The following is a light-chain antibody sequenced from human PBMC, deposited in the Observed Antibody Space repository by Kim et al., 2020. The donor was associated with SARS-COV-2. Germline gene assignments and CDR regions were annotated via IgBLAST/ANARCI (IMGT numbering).Light chain of an antibody. CDR1: SNNVGHQG. V-gene: IGLV10-54*04. Sequence: LTQPPSVSKGLRQTATLTCTGNSNNVGHQGAAWLQQHQGHPPKLLSYRNNNRPSGVSERFSATRSGNTASLTITGLQPEDEGDYYCSAWDTTLTAWVFGGGTQLTVL. J-gene: IGLJ7*01. CDR3: SAWDTTLTAWV. CDR2: RNN.